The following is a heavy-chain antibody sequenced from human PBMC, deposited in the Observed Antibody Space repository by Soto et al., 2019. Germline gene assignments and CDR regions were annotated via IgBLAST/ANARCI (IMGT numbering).Heavy chain of an antibody. D-gene: IGHD6-19*01. CDR1: GFTFSDST. Sequence: GGSLRLSCAASGFTFSDSTMHWVRQASGKGLEWVGRIRSKANSYATAYAAVVKDRFTISRDDSKNTAYLQMNSLKTEDTAVYYCARSIAVAGPTDYWGQGTLVTVSS. CDR2: IRSKANSYAT. CDR3: ARSIAVAGPTDY. V-gene: IGHV3-73*01. J-gene: IGHJ4*02.